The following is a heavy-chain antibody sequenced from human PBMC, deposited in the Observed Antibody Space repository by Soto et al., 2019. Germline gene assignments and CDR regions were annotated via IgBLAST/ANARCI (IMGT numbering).Heavy chain of an antibody. CDR2: LSAGRRA. CDR1: GFSFVNYA. D-gene: IGHD2-15*01. V-gene: IGHV3-23*01. Sequence: DVQLLESGGGLVQPGGSLRLSCEASGFSFVNYALSWVRQAPGKGLEWVATLSAGRRAYYADWVKGRFTIPKDFSTNNLQLQGRSLRADDTAGYFRAKEVVAENFGYTIFDYWGPGTRVTVSS. J-gene: IGHJ4*02. CDR3: AKEVVAENFGYTIFDY.